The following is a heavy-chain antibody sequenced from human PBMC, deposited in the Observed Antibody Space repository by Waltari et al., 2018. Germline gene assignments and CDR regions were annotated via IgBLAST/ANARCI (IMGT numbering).Heavy chain of an antibody. CDR2: ISYDGRKE. V-gene: IGHV3-30*03. J-gene: IGHJ4*02. CDR3: GAGVGFCSGDNCVELDH. D-gene: IGHD2-15*01. Sequence: RQAPGKGLEGLATISYDGRKEVYADSVTGRFTISRDNAQNTLSLQMIRLRTEDTAVYYCGAGVGFCSGDNCVELDHWGQGSPVSVSS.